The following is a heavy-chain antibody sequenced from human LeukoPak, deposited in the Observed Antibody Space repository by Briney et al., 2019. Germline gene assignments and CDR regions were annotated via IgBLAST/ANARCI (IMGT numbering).Heavy chain of an antibody. Sequence: PSETLSLTCAVYGGSFSGYYWSWIRQPPGKGLEWIGEINHSGSTNYNPSLKSRVTISVDTSKNQFSLKLSSVTAADTAVYYCARGRVWWELLAGNYFDYWGQGTLVTVSS. CDR2: INHSGST. D-gene: IGHD1-26*01. V-gene: IGHV4-34*01. CDR1: GGSFSGYY. J-gene: IGHJ4*02. CDR3: ARGRVWWELLAGNYFDY.